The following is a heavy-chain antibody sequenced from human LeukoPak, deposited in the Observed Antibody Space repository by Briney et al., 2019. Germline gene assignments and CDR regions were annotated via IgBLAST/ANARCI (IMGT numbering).Heavy chain of an antibody. CDR2: IRYDGSNK. D-gene: IGHD4-11*01. Sequence: QPGGSLRLSCAASGFTFSSYGMHWVRQAPGKGLEWVAFIRYDGSNKYYADSVKGRFTISRDNSKNTLYLQMNSLRAEDTAVYYCAKDSTPAKTTALSYYFDYWGQGTLVTVSS. J-gene: IGHJ4*02. CDR3: AKDSTPAKTTALSYYFDY. V-gene: IGHV3-30*02. CDR1: GFTFSSYG.